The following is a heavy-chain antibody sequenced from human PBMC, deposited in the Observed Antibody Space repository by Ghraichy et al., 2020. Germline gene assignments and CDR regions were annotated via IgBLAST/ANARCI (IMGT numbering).Heavy chain of an antibody. V-gene: IGHV4-31*03. J-gene: IGHJ4*02. D-gene: IGHD3-22*01. CDR1: GGSISSGGYY. CDR2: IYYSGST. Sequence: LSLTCTVSGGSISSGGYYWSWIRQHPGKGLEWIGYIYYSGSTYYNPSLKSRVTISVDTSKNQFSLKLSSVTAADTAVYYCARTYDRAPWAFDYWGQGTLVTVSS. CDR3: ARTYDRAPWAFDY.